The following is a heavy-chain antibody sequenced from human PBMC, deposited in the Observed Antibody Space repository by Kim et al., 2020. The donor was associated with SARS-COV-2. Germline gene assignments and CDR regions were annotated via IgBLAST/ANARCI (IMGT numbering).Heavy chain of an antibody. CDR2: INHSGST. D-gene: IGHD2-2*01. CDR3: ATRWRALRDIVVVPAAMWSADAFDI. J-gene: IGHJ3*02. Sequence: SETLSLTCAVYGGSFSGYYWSWIRQPPGKGLEWIGEINHSGSTNYNPSLKSRVTISVDTSKNQFSLKLSSVTAADTAVYYCATRWRALRDIVVVPAAMWSADAFDIWGQGTMVTVSS. CDR1: GGSFSGYY. V-gene: IGHV4-34*01.